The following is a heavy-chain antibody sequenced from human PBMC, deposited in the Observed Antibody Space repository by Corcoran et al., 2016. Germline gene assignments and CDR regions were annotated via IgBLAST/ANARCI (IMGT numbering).Heavy chain of an antibody. CDR1: GFSLSTSGMR. Sequence: QVTLKESGPALVKPTQTLTLTCTFSGFSLSTSGMRVSWIRQPPGKALEWLARIDWDDDKFYRTSLKTRLTISKDTSKNQVVLTMTNMDPVDTATYYCARTYSSGWYYYFDYWGQGTLVTVSS. CDR2: IDWDDDK. V-gene: IGHV2-70*04. J-gene: IGHJ4*02. CDR3: ARTYSSGWYYYFDY. D-gene: IGHD6-19*01.